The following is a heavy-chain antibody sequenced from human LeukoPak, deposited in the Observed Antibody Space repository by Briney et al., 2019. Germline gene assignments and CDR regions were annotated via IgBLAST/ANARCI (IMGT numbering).Heavy chain of an antibody. D-gene: IGHD3-10*01. V-gene: IGHV3-30*02. CDR3: AKVRNYYGSGRKIDAFDI. J-gene: IGHJ3*02. Sequence: GGSLRLSCAASGFTFSSYGMHWVRQAPGKGLEWVAFIRYDGSNKYYADSVKGRFTISRDNSKNTVFLQMNSLRAEDTAVYYCAKVRNYYGSGRKIDAFDIWGQGTMVPVSS. CDR2: IRYDGSNK. CDR1: GFTFSSYG.